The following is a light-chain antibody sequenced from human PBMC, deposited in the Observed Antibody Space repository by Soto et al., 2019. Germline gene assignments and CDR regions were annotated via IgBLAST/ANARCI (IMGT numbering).Light chain of an antibody. CDR3: QQYNSWPLT. J-gene: IGKJ4*01. CDR2: TTS. CDR1: QSISVTY. Sequence: EIVFTQSPGTLSLSPGERATLSCRASQSISVTYLAWYQQKPGQAPRILIYTTSIRDTGIPDRFSGSGSETEFTLTISRLQSEDFAVYYCQQYNSWPLTFGGGTKVDIK. V-gene: IGKV3-20*01.